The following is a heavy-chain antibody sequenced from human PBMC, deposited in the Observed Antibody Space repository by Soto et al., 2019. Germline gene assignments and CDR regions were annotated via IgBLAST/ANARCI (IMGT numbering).Heavy chain of an antibody. CDR1: GYSFSDYD. Sequence: QVQLVQSGAEVKKPGASVKVSCKASGYSFSDYDINWVRQATGQGPEWMGWMNPNSGNTGYAQKFQGRATMTRNISINTAYMELSSLGSEDTAVYYCARDNRYNWNDEGWFDPWGQGTLVTVSS. CDR2: MNPNSGNT. CDR3: ARDNRYNWNDEGWFDP. V-gene: IGHV1-8*01. J-gene: IGHJ5*02. D-gene: IGHD1-20*01.